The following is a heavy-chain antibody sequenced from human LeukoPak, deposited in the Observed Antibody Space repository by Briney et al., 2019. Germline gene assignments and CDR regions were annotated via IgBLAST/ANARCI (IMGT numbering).Heavy chain of an antibody. J-gene: IGHJ4*02. D-gene: IGHD3-9*01. CDR2: ISSSGSTI. CDR1: GFTFSSYE. Sequence: PPGGSLRLSCAASGFTFSSYEMNWVRQAPGKGLEWVSYISSSGSTIYYADSVKGRFTISRDNAKNSLYLQMNSLRAEDTAVYYCARDGISKHSRYFDCDETSECRQGFDYWGQGTLVTVSS. CDR3: ARDGISKHSRYFDCDETSECRQGFDY. V-gene: IGHV3-48*03.